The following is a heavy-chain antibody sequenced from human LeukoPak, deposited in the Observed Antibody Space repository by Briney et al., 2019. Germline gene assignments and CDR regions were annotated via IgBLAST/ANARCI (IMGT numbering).Heavy chain of an antibody. CDR2: INPSGGST. CDR1: GYTFTSYY. V-gene: IGHV1-46*01. J-gene: IGHJ6*02. Sequence: ASVKVSCKASGYTFTSYYMHWVRQAPGRGLEWMGIINPSGGSTSYAQKFQGRVTMTEDTSTDTAYMELSSLRSEDTAVYYCATCIAAAGNYYYGMDVWGQGTTVTVSS. CDR3: ATCIAAAGNYYYGMDV. D-gene: IGHD6-13*01.